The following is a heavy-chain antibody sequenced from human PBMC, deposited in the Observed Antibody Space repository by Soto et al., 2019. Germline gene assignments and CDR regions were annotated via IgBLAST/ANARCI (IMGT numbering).Heavy chain of an antibody. V-gene: IGHV4-31*03. CDR3: ARGGYYYENSGQNAYDY. CDR2: IYYGGST. CDR1: GGSISSGGYY. D-gene: IGHD3-22*01. Sequence: PTATLSITCTVSGGSISSGGYYWSWIRQHPGKGLEWIGYIYYGGSTYYNPSLKSRATISGDTSKNQFSLKLSSVTAADTAVYYCARGGYYYENSGQNAYDYWGQGILVTVSS. J-gene: IGHJ4*01.